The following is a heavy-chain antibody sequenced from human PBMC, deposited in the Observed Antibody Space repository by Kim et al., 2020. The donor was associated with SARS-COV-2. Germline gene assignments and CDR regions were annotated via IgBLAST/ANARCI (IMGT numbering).Heavy chain of an antibody. V-gene: IGHV1-46*01. Sequence: TNYAPKFQGRVTMTRETSTSTVYMELSSLGSDDTAVYYCVRETSGGLFDYWGQGALVTVSS. D-gene: IGHD1-26*01. CDR3: VRETSGGLFDY. J-gene: IGHJ4*02. CDR2: T.